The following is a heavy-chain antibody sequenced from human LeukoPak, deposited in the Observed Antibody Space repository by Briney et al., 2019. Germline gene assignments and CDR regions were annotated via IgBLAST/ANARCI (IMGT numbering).Heavy chain of an antibody. J-gene: IGHJ6*02. CDR3: ARFPYDFWSGYYTSDYYYYGMDV. CDR1: GFTFSSYA. V-gene: IGHV3-23*01. Sequence: GGSLRLSCAASGFTFSSYAMSWVRQAPGKGLEWVSAISGSGGSTYYADSVKGRFTISRDNSKNTLYLQMNSLRAEDTAVYYCARFPYDFWSGYYTSDYYYYGMDVWGQGTTVTVSS. D-gene: IGHD3-3*01. CDR2: ISGSGGST.